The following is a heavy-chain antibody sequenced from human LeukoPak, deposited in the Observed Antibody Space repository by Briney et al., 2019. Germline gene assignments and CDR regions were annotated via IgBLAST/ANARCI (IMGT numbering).Heavy chain of an antibody. CDR2: IYYSGMT. CDR1: GGFLRLFY. Sequence: SDTLSLPRTVSGGFLRLFYWRWIRQPPGKGLEWVGYIYYSGMTNYSPSLKSRVTISVDTSKNQSSLNLSSVTAADTAVYFCARVVGGVGDAFDIWGQGTMVTVSS. J-gene: IGHJ3*02. CDR3: ARVVGGVGDAFDI. V-gene: IGHV4-59*07. D-gene: IGHD1-26*01.